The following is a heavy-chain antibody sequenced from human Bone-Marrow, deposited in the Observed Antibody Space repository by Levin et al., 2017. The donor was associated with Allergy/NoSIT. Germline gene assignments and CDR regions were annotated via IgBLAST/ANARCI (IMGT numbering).Heavy chain of an antibody. CDR1: GFTFSIYW. J-gene: IGHJ3*02. V-gene: IGHV3-7*04. Sequence: LSLTCAASGFTFSIYWMTWVRQAPGKGLEWVANIRQDESEKYYEDSVKGRFTISRDNAKNSLYLQMNSLRAEDTAVYYCARDGYSGYGDPFDIWGQGTMVTVSS. CDR2: IRQDESEK. D-gene: IGHD5-12*01. CDR3: ARDGYSGYGDPFDI.